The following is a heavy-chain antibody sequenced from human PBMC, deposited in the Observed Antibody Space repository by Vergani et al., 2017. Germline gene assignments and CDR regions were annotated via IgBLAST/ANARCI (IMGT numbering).Heavy chain of an antibody. D-gene: IGHD1-7*01. CDR2: INHSGST. J-gene: IGHJ4*02. CDR1: GGSYSGYY. CDR3: ATGWNYVPAPFDY. Sequence: QVQLQQWGAGLLKPSETLSLTCAVYGGSYSGYYWSWIRQPPGKGLEGVGEINHSGSTNYNPSLKSRVTISVDTSKNQFSLKLSSVTAADTAVYYCATGWNYVPAPFDYWGQGTLVTVSS. V-gene: IGHV4-34*01.